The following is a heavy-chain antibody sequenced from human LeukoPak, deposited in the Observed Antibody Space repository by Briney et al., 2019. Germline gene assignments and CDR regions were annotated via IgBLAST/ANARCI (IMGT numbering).Heavy chain of an antibody. Sequence: SETLSVTCTVSGGSISSSSYYWGWIRQPPGKGLEWIGSIYYSGRNYYNPSLKSRVTISVDTSKNQFSLKLSSVTAADTAVYYCARHRIVAAGPIDYWGQGTLVTVSS. CDR3: ARHRIVAAGPIDY. D-gene: IGHD6-13*01. CDR1: GGSISSSSYY. V-gene: IGHV4-39*01. J-gene: IGHJ4*02. CDR2: IYYSGRN.